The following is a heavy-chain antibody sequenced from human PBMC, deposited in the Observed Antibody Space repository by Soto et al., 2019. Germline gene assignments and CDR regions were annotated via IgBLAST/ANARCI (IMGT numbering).Heavy chain of an antibody. CDR1: GGSFSGYY. D-gene: IGHD2-8*02. Sequence: QVQLQQWGPGLVKPSETRSLTCAVSGGSFSGYYWTWIRQPPGTGQEWIGEINHSGSANYNPSLKSRVTISVDTSKNQFSLKLTSVTAADTAVYYCARDKITGLFDYWGQGTLVTVSS. CDR2: INHSGSA. J-gene: IGHJ4*02. V-gene: IGHV4-34*01. CDR3: ARDKITGLFDY.